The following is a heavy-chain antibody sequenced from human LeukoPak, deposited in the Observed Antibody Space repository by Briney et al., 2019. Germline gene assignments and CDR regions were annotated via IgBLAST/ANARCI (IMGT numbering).Heavy chain of an antibody. Sequence: SGTLSLTCTVSGGSISSGGYYWSWIRQPPGKGLEWIGYIYHSGSTYYNPSLKSRVTISVDRSKNQFSLKLSSVTAADTAVYYCARDRPVQYCSGGSCSHYFDYWGQGTLVTVSS. CDR2: IYHSGST. CDR1: GGSISSGGYY. D-gene: IGHD2-15*01. V-gene: IGHV4-30-2*01. J-gene: IGHJ4*02. CDR3: ARDRPVQYCSGGSCSHYFDY.